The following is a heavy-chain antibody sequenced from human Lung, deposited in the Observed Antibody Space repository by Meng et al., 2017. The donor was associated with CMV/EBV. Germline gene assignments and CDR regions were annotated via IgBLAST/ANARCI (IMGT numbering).Heavy chain of an antibody. J-gene: IGHJ6*02. CDR1: GFTFSSYS. Sequence: GGSXRLXCAASGFTFSSYSMNWVRQAPGKGLEWVSYISSSSSTIYYADSVKGRFTISKDNAKNSLYLLMNSLRAEDTVVYYCARACSSTSCLSAYYYYGMDVXGQGTTVTVSS. V-gene: IGHV3-48*04. CDR3: ARACSSTSCLSAYYYYGMDV. D-gene: IGHD2-2*01. CDR2: ISSSSSTI.